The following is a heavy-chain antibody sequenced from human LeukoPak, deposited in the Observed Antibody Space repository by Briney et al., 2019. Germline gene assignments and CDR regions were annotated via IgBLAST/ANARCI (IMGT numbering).Heavy chain of an antibody. V-gene: IGHV1-2*02. CDR2: INPNSGGT. J-gene: IGHJ4*02. Sequence: ASVKVSCKASGYTFTGYYMHWVRQAPGQGLEWMGWINPNSGGTNYAQKFQGRVTMTRDTSISTAYMELSRLRSDDTAVYYCARDLYYYDSSGYYPFDYWGQGTLVTVSS. CDR3: ARDLYYYDSSGYYPFDY. D-gene: IGHD3-22*01. CDR1: GYTFTGYY.